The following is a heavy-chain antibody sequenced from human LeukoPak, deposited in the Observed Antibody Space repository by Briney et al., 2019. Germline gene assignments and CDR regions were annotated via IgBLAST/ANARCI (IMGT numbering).Heavy chain of an antibody. Sequence: PGGSLRLSCAASGFTFSSYWMSWVRQAPGKGLEWVANIKEEGSEKYYFHSVNHPFTISTDNPKNSLYLQMNSLRAEDTAVYYCAKDLHYYDSSGYSNPLFDYWGQGTLVTVSS. V-gene: IGHV3-7*03. D-gene: IGHD3-22*01. CDR1: GFTFSSYW. CDR3: AKDLHYYDSSGYSNPLFDY. CDR2: IKEEGSEK. J-gene: IGHJ4*02.